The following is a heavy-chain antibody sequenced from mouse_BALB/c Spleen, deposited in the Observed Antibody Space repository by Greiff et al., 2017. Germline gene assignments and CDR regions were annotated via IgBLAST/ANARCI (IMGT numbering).Heavy chain of an antibody. V-gene: IGHV1S81*02. CDR1: GYTFTSYY. CDR3: TRLSPYYAMDY. J-gene: IGHJ4*01. CDR2: INPSNGGT. Sequence: QVQLQQSGAELVKPGASVKLSCKASGYTFTSYYMYWVKRRPGQGLEWIGEINPSNGGTNFNEKFKSKATLTVDKSSSTAYMQLSSLTSEDSAVYYCTRLSPYYAMDYWGQGTSVTVSS.